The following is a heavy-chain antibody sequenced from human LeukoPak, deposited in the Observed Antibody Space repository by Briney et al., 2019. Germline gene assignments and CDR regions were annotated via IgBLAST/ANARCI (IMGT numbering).Heavy chain of an antibody. CDR3: ARGGVHTDLFDP. CDR2: IIPIFGTA. CDR1: GGIFSSYA. J-gene: IGHJ5*02. V-gene: IGHV1-69*05. Sequence: SVKVSCKASGGIFSSYAISWVRQAPGQGLEWMGGIIPIFGTANYAQKFQGRVTITTDESTSTAYRELSSLRSEDTAVYYCARGGVHTDLFDPWGQGTLVTVSS. D-gene: IGHD2-8*01.